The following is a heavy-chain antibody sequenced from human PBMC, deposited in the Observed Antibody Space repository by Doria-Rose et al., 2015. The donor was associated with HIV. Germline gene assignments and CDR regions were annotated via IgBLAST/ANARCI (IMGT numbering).Heavy chain of an antibody. J-gene: IGHJ4*02. D-gene: IGHD6-13*01. CDR1: GVSLSSPGMG. Sequence: QESGPALVKPTETLTLTCTVSGVSLSSPGMGVSWIRQPPGKALEWLANIFSDDERSYKTSLKSRLTISSGTSKSQLVLTMTDMDPVDTATYYCARIKSSRWYHKYYFDFWGQGTLVIVSA. CDR3: ARIKSSRWYHKYYFDF. V-gene: IGHV2-26*01. CDR2: IFSDDER.